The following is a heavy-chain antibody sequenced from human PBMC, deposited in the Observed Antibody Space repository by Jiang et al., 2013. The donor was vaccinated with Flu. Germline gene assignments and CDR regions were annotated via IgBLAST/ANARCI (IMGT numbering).Heavy chain of an antibody. CDR1: EFAFGNYY. CDR3: ARSMTTVTGLFQNYGVDV. Sequence: VQLLESGGGLVKPGGSLRLSCAASEFAFGNYYMSWIRQAPGKGLEWVSYISNGGASTHYADSVKGRFTISRDNVKNSLFLQMNSLRAEDTAVYYCARSMTTVTGLFQNYGVDVWGQGTTVTVSS. J-gene: IGHJ6*02. CDR2: ISNGGAST. V-gene: IGHV3-11*01. D-gene: IGHD4-17*01.